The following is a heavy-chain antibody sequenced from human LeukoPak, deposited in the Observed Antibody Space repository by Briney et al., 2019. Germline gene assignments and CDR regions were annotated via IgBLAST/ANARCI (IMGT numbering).Heavy chain of an antibody. V-gene: IGHV1-18*01. CDR2: ISAYNGNT. Sequence: ASMKVSCKASGYTFTSYGISWVRQAPGQGLEWMGWISAYNGNTNYAQKLQGRVTMTTDTSTSTAYMELRSLRSDDTAVYYCARVLSDSSGYLPLSGDYWGQGTLVTVSS. CDR1: GYTFTSYG. J-gene: IGHJ4*02. D-gene: IGHD3-22*01. CDR3: ARVLSDSSGYLPLSGDY.